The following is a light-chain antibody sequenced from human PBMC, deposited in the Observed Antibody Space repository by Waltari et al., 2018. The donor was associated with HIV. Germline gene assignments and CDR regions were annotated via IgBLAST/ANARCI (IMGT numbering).Light chain of an antibody. J-gene: IGLJ2*01. Sequence: QTVVTQEPSLTVSPGETVTLTCSSATGPVGNGHYVNWFQQKPRQPPRPLIYSSTRRCAVTPERFSGSLVGDRAALTLSNVWPEDQADYFCMLCFRTSYIFGGGTKVTV. V-gene: IGLV7-43*01. CDR1: TGPVGNGHY. CDR2: SST. CDR3: MLCFRTSYI.